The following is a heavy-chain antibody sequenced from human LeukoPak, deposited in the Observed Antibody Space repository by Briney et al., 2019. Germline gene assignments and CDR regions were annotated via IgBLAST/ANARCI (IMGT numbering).Heavy chain of an antibody. Sequence: ASVKVSCKTSGYPFTTYEINWVRQAAGQGLEWMGWVHPNTGNTAYAQRFQGRVTMTRDTSISTAYMELSSLTSNDTAVYFCARGPRNDPWGQGTLVTVSS. J-gene: IGHJ5*02. V-gene: IGHV1-8*01. D-gene: IGHD1-14*01. CDR2: VHPNTGNT. CDR1: GYPFTTYE. CDR3: ARGPRNDP.